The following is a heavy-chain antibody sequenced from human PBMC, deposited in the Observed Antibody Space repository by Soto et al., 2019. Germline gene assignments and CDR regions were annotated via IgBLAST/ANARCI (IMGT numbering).Heavy chain of an antibody. CDR3: ARDGADYYDSSGYYWGRYYYFDY. D-gene: IGHD3-22*01. Sequence: QVQLVESGGGVVQPGRSLRLSCAASGFTFSSYAMHWVRQAPGKGLEWVAVISYDGSNKYYADSVKGRFTISRDNSKNTLYLQMNSLRAEDTAVYYCARDGADYYDSSGYYWGRYYYFDYWGQGTLVTVSS. CDR1: GFTFSSYA. V-gene: IGHV3-30-3*01. CDR2: ISYDGSNK. J-gene: IGHJ4*02.